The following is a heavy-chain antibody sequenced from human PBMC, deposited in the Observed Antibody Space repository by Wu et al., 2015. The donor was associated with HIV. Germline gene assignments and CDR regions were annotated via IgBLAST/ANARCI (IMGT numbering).Heavy chain of an antibody. CDR2: INPNGGDT. J-gene: IGHJ6*04. CDR3: AREWGYYGSGSLGV. D-gene: IGHD3-10*01. V-gene: IGHV1-2*04. CDR1: GYTFTGYY. Sequence: QVQLVQSGAEVKKPGASVKVSCKASGYTFTGYYMHWVRQAPGQGLEWMGWINPNGGDTNYAQKFQGWVTMTRDTSISTAYMELSRLRSDDTAVYYCAREWGYYGSGSLGVWGKGTTVTVSS.